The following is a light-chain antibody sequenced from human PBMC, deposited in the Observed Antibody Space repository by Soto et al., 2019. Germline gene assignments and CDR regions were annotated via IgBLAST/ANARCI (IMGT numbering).Light chain of an antibody. Sequence: DIQMTQSPSSLSASVGYRVTITCQASQDISNYLNWYQQKPGKAPKLLIYDASNLETGVPSRFIGSGSGTDFNFTISSLQPEDIATYDGQQYDNLKVTCGQGPRLEIK. CDR1: QDISNY. CDR3: QQYDNLKVT. V-gene: IGKV1-33*01. J-gene: IGKJ5*01. CDR2: DAS.